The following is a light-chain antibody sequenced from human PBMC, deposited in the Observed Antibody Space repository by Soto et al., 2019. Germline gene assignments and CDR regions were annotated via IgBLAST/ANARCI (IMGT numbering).Light chain of an antibody. CDR2: SNN. CDR1: SSNIGSNV. CDR3: ASWDDSLSAVL. V-gene: IGLV1-44*01. J-gene: IGLJ2*01. Sequence: SVLTQPPSASATPGQRVTIPCSGSSSNIGSNVVNWYQQLPGTAPKLLIYSNNQRPSGVPDRFSGSKSGTSASLAISGLQSEDETDYYCASWDDSLSAVLFGGGTKVTVL.